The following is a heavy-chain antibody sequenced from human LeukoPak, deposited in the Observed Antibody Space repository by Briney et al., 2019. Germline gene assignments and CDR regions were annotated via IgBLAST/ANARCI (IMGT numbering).Heavy chain of an antibody. Sequence: PGGSLRLSCAASGFTFSSYGMHWVRQAPGKGLEWVAVISYDGSNKYYADSVKGRFTISRDNSKNTLYQQMNSLRAEDTAVYYCARLNGGSGSLYFDYWGQGTLVTVSS. CDR3: ARLNGGSGSLYFDY. CDR2: ISYDGSNK. D-gene: IGHD1-26*01. CDR1: GFTFSSYG. V-gene: IGHV3-30*03. J-gene: IGHJ4*02.